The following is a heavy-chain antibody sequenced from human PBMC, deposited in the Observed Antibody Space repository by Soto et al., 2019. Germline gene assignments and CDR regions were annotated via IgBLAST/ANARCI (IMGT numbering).Heavy chain of an antibody. D-gene: IGHD6-19*01. CDR3: ARDIAAVAATGDY. CDR1: VGSSSSSNW. V-gene: IGHV4-4*02. Sequence: PSETLSLTCAVSVGSSSSSNWWSCVRQPPGKGLEWIGEIYHSGSTNYNPSLKSRVTISVDKSKNQFSLKLSSVTAADTAVYYCARDIAAVAATGDYWGQGTLVTV. CDR2: IYHSGST. J-gene: IGHJ4*02.